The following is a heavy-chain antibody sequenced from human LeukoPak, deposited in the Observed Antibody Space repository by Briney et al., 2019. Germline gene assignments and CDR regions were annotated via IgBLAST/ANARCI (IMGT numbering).Heavy chain of an antibody. CDR2: ISRSSSHT. J-gene: IGHJ4*02. D-gene: IGHD3-22*01. CDR3: ARDRGENYDSSGYYDY. Sequence: GGSLRLSCAASGFTFSSYTMNWVRQAPGKGLEWVSYISRSSSHTNYADSVKGRFTISRDNAKNSLYLQMNSLRAEDTAVYYCARDRGENYDSSGYYDYWGQGTLVTVSS. CDR1: GFTFSSYT. V-gene: IGHV3-21*05.